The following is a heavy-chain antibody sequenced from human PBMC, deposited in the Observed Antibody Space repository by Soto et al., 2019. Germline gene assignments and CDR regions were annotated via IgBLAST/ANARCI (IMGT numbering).Heavy chain of an antibody. Sequence: GGSLRLSCAASGFTFSSYGIHWVRQAPGKGLEWVAVIWYDGSNKYYADSVKGRFTISRDNSKNTLYLQMNSLRAEDTAVYYCARGDTIFGVVTSTEPQEDYYYYMDVWGKGTTVTVSS. CDR3: ARGDTIFGVVTSTEPQEDYYYYMDV. J-gene: IGHJ6*03. CDR1: GFTFSSYG. D-gene: IGHD3-3*01. V-gene: IGHV3-33*01. CDR2: IWYDGSNK.